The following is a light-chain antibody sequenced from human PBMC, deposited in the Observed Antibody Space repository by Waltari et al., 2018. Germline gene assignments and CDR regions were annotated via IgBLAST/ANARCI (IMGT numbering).Light chain of an antibody. Sequence: NVLTQSPGTLSSSPGERATLSVRASQSVTNTYLAWYQQQPGQAPRLLIYGVSSRATGIPDRFSGSGSGTDFTLTIGRLEPEDSAVYFCHLYGSARTFGGGTRVEIK. J-gene: IGKJ4*01. CDR3: HLYGSART. V-gene: IGKV3-20*01. CDR2: GVS. CDR1: QSVTNTY.